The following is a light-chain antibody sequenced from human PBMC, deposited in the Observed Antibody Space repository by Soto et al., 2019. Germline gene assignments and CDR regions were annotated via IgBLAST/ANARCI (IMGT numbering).Light chain of an antibody. CDR2: EVT. CDR3: SSYTTSSTRV. CDR1: SSDIGAYNY. Sequence: QSVLTQPASVSGSPGQSITISCTGTSSDIGAYNYVSWYQQHPGEAPKLLIYEVTYWPSGVSDRFSGSKSAYTASLTISGLQPEDEADYYCSSYTTSSTRVFGTGTKVTVL. V-gene: IGLV2-14*01. J-gene: IGLJ1*01.